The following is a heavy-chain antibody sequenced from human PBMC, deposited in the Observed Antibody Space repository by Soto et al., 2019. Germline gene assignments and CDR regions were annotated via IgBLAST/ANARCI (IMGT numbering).Heavy chain of an antibody. V-gene: IGHV1-69*13. CDR2: IIPIFGTA. Sequence: SVKVSFKASGGTFSSYAISWVRQAPGQGLEWMGGIIPIFGTANYAQKFQGRVTITADESTSTAYMELSSLRSEDTAVYYCARRSSPEGDILTGPVGAGYYYYGMDVWGQGTTVTVSS. J-gene: IGHJ6*02. D-gene: IGHD3-9*01. CDR1: GGTFSSYA. CDR3: ARRSSPEGDILTGPVGAGYYYYGMDV.